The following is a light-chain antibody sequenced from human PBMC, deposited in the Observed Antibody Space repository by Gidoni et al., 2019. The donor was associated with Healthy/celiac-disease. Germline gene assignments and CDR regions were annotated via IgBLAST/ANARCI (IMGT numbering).Light chain of an antibody. V-gene: IGKV3-20*01. Sequence: EIVLTQSPGTLSLSTGERATLSCRASQSVSSSYLAWYQQKPGKAPRLLIYGASSRATGIPDRFSGSGSGTDFTLTISRLEPEDFAVYYCQQYGSSPLTFGGGTKVEIK. J-gene: IGKJ4*01. CDR2: GAS. CDR1: QSVSSSY. CDR3: QQYGSSPLT.